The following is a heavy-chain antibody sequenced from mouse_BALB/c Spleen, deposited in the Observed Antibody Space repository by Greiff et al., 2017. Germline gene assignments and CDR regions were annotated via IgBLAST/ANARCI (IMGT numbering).Heavy chain of an antibody. CDR3: ARSVRYGNYGRPFAY. Sequence: QVHVKQSGAELAKPGASVKMSCKASGYTFTSYWMHWVKQRPGQGLEWIGYINPSTGYTEYNQKFKDKATLTADKSSSTAYMQLSSLTSEDSAVYYCARSVRYGNYGRPFAYWGQGTLVTVSA. J-gene: IGHJ3*01. D-gene: IGHD2-10*02. V-gene: IGHV1-7*01. CDR1: GYTFTSYW. CDR2: INPSTGYT.